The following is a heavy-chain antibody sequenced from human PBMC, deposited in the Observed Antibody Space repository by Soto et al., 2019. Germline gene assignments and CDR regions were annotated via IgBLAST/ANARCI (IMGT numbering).Heavy chain of an antibody. J-gene: IGHJ3*01. V-gene: IGHV3-23*01. Sequence: EVQLLEPGGGLVQPGGSLRLSCAASGFTFSSFFMSWVRQAPGKGLDWVSGIGANGGGTYYADSVKGRFIISSDNSKNTLYPQMNSLRAEDTPVYYCARDPNGDYLGAFEFWGQKTMVTVSS. CDR2: IGANGGGT. CDR3: ARDPNGDYLGAFEF. D-gene: IGHD4-17*01. CDR1: GFTFSSFF.